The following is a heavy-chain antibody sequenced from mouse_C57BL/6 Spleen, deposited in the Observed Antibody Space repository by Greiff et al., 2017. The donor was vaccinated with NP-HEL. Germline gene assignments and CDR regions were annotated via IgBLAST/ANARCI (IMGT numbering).Heavy chain of an antibody. CDR1: GYTFTSYW. V-gene: IGHV1-59*01. D-gene: IGHD2-4*01. CDR2: IDPSDSYT. CDR3: APWDYDYPYWYFDV. J-gene: IGHJ1*03. Sequence: VQLQQPGAELVRPGTSVKLSCKASGYTFTSYWMHWVKQRPGQGLEWIGVIDPSDSYTNYNQKFKGKATLTVDTSSSTAYMQLSSLTSEDSAVYYCAPWDYDYPYWYFDVWGTGTTVTVSS.